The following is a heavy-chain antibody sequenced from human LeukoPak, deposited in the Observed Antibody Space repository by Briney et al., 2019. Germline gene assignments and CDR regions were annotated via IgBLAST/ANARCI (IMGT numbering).Heavy chain of an antibody. V-gene: IGHV3-74*01. CDR2: INSDGSST. CDR1: GFTFSGSA. CDR3: ASDRSRFRGSGSYYY. J-gene: IGHJ4*02. Sequence: GGSLRLSCAASGFTFSGSAMSWVRQAPGKGLVWVSRINSDGSSTSYADSVKGRFTISRDNAKNTLYLQMNSLRAEDTAVYYCASDRSRFRGSGSYYYWGQGTLVTVSS. D-gene: IGHD3-10*01.